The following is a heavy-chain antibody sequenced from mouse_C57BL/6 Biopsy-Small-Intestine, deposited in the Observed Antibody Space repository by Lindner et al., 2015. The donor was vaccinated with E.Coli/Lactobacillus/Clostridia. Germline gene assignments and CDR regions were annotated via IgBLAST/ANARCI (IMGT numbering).Heavy chain of an antibody. V-gene: IGHV1-64*01. CDR2: INPNSGDT. D-gene: IGHD1-1*01. CDR1: GYTFTAYF. Sequence: SVKVSCKAPGYTFTAYFMHWMRQAPGQGLEWMGWINPNSGDTRYAQKFQGRVTMTRDTSIITAYMELSGLRSDDTAVYYCVRDGGNTVATKNCFDPWGQGTLVTVSS. J-gene: IGHJ4*01. CDR3: VRDGGNTVATKNCFDP.